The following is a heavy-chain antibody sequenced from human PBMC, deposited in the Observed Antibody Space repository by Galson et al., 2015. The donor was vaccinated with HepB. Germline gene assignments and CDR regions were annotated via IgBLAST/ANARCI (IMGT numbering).Heavy chain of an antibody. D-gene: IGHD3-22*01. CDR1: GFTFSSYA. J-gene: IGHJ4*02. CDR3: AKDRYYYDSSGYYYFDY. CDR2: ISGSGGST. V-gene: IGHV3-23*01. Sequence: SLRLSCAASGFTFSSYAMSWVRQAPGKGLEWVSAISGSGGSTYYADSVKGRFTISRDNSKNTLYLQMNSLRAEDTAVYYCAKDRYYYDSSGYYYFDYWGQGTLVTVSS.